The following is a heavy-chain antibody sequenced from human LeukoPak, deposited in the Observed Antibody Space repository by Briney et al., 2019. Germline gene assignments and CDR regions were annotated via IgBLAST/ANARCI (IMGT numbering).Heavy chain of an antibody. V-gene: IGHV4-59*01. CDR3: ARSDRFGEFRK. D-gene: IGHD3-10*01. CDR1: GGSISSYY. Sequence: PSETLSLPCTVSGGSISSYYWSWIRQPPGKGLEWIGYIYYSGSTNYNPSLKSRVTISVDTSKNQFSLKLSSVTAADTAVYYCARSDRFGEFRKWGQGTLVAVSS. CDR2: IYYSGST. J-gene: IGHJ4*02.